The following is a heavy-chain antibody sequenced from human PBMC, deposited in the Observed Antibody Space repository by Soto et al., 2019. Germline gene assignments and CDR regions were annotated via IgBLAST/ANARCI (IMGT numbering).Heavy chain of an antibody. CDR3: ATRRDGGPV. CDR2: ICHTGVT. V-gene: IGHV4-4*02. J-gene: IGHJ4*02. D-gene: IGHD4-17*01. Sequence: LSLTCAVSGGSISTMYWWTWVRQPPGQGLQWIGEICHTGVTNYNPSLQSRVLISIDESRTSFSLNLDSVTATDTAVYYCATRRDGGPVWGPGMLVTVSS. CDR1: GGSISTMYW.